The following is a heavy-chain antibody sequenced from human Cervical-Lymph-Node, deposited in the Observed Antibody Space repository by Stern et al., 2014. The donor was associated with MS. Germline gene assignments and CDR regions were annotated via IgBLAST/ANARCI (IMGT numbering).Heavy chain of an antibody. CDR3: ARNGGNYAFDY. J-gene: IGHJ4*02. CDR2: IYHSGST. D-gene: IGHD4-23*01. V-gene: IGHV4-4*02. CDR1: GGSISSGYW. Sequence: QLQLQESGPGLVKPSGTLSLTCAVSGGSISSGYWWSWVRQPPGKGLECIGEIYHSGSTNYNPSLKSRVTISVDASKNHFSLKMNSVNAADTAVYYCARNGGNYAFDYWGQGTLVAVSS.